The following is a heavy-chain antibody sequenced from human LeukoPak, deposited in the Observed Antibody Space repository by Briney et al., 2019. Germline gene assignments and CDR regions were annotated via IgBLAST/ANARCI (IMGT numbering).Heavy chain of an antibody. Sequence: SETLSLTCTVSDGSIISSSHYSAWIRQPPGKELEFIGSIYYSVSTYYNPSLKSRVTISVDTSKNQFSLKLSSLTAADTTLYYSARYLGMIGCYKCLDPWGQGTLVTVSS. D-gene: IGHD3-9*01. CDR1: DGSIISSSHY. CDR2: IYYSVST. J-gene: IGHJ5*02. V-gene: IGHV4-39*01. CDR3: ARYLGMIGCYKCLDP.